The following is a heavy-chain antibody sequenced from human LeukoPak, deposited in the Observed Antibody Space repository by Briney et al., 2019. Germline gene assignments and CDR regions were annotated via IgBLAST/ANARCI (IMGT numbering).Heavy chain of an antibody. D-gene: IGHD3-22*01. CDR2: ISGSGGST. J-gene: IGHJ4*02. CDR3: AKWSGSSGYYYVQVYYFDY. CDR1: GFTFSDYY. V-gene: IGHV3-23*01. Sequence: PGGSLRLSCAASGFTFSDYYMSWIRQAPGKGLEWVSAISGSGGSTYYADSVKGRFTISRDNSKNTLYLQMNSLRAEDTAVYYCAKWSGSSGYYYVQVYYFDYWGQGTLVTVSS.